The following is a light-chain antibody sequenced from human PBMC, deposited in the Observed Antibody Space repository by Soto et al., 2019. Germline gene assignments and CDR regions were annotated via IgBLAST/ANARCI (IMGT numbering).Light chain of an antibody. CDR2: EVS. V-gene: IGLV2-14*01. CDR3: NSYTSKSTGV. J-gene: IGLJ1*01. Sequence: QYALTQTASESGSPGQSITISCTGTSSDVGGYNYVSWYQQHPGKAPKLIIYEVSNRPSGVSNRFSGSKSGNTASLTISGLQAEDEADYYCNSYTSKSTGVFGTGTKLTVL. CDR1: SSDVGGYNY.